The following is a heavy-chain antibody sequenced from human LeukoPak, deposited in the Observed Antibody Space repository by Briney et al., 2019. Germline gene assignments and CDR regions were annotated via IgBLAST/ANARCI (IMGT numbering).Heavy chain of an antibody. CDR3: ARDFYDSSGYYSYLDY. Sequence: GGSLRLSCAASGFTFSSYGMHWVRQAPGKGLEWVAVIWYDGSNKYYADSVKGRFTISRDNSKNTLYLQMNSLRAEDTAVYYCARDFYDSSGYYSYLDYWGQGTTVTVSS. J-gene: IGHJ4*03. CDR2: IWYDGSNK. D-gene: IGHD3-22*01. CDR1: GFTFSSYG. V-gene: IGHV3-33*01.